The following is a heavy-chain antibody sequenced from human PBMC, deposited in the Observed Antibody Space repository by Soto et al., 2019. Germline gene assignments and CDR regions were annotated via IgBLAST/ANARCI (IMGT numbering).Heavy chain of an antibody. J-gene: IGHJ6*02. CDR3: ARDLRGQWLADYYYYGMDV. CDR1: GYTFTGYY. Sequence: ASVKVSCKASGYTFTGYYMHWVRQAPGQGLEWMGWINPNSGGTNYAQKFQGWATMTRDTSISTAYMELSRLRSDDTAVYYCARDLRGQWLADYYYYGMDVWGQGTTVTVSS. V-gene: IGHV1-2*04. CDR2: INPNSGGT. D-gene: IGHD6-19*01.